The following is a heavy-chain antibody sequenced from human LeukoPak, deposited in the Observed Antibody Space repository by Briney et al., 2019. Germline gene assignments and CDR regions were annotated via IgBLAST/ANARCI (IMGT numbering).Heavy chain of an antibody. CDR2: IYHSGST. V-gene: IGHV4-30-2*01. D-gene: IGHD6-19*01. CDR3: GGSGWYLGY. J-gene: IGHJ4*02. Sequence: SQTLSLTCTVSGGSISSGGYYWSWIRQPPGKGLEWIGYIYHSGSTYYNPSLKSRVTISVDRSKNQFSLKLSSVTAADTAVYYCGGSGWYLGYWGQGTLVTVSS. CDR1: GGSISSGGYY.